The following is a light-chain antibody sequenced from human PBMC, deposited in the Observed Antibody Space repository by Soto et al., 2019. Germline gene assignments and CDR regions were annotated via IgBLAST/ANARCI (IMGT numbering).Light chain of an antibody. V-gene: IGKV3-15*01. CDR1: QSVSSK. Sequence: EMVMTQSPATLSVSPGERATLSSSASQSVSSKLAWYQQKPGQGPRLLIYGASTRATGIPARFSGSGSGREFTLTISSLQSEDFAVYYCQHFSTWLWTFGQGTKVEIK. CDR2: GAS. CDR3: QHFSTWLWT. J-gene: IGKJ1*01.